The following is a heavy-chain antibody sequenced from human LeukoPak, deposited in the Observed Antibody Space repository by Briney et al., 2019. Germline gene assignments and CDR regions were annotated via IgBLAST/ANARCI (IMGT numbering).Heavy chain of an antibody. CDR2: ISYDGSNK. V-gene: IGHV3-30-3*01. CDR3: ARGPDYGDYTLDY. Sequence: GGSLRLSCAASGFTFSSYAMHWVRQAPGKGLEWVAVISYDGSNKYYADSVKGRFTISRDNSKNTLYLQMNSLRAEDTAVYYCARGPDYGDYTLDYWGQGTLVTVSS. J-gene: IGHJ4*02. CDR1: GFTFSSYA. D-gene: IGHD4-17*01.